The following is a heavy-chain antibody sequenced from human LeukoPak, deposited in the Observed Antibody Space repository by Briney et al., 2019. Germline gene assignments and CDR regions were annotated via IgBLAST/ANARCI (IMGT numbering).Heavy chain of an antibody. J-gene: IGHJ4*02. Sequence: GESLKISFKGSGXSFTSYCIGWVRQMPGKGLEWMGIIYTGDSDTRYSPSFQGQVTISADKSISTACLQWSSLKASDTAMYYCARLPREAAAGPFDYWGQGTMVTVSS. CDR3: ARLPREAAAGPFDY. CDR1: GXSFTSYC. CDR2: IYTGDSDT. D-gene: IGHD6-13*01. V-gene: IGHV5-51*01.